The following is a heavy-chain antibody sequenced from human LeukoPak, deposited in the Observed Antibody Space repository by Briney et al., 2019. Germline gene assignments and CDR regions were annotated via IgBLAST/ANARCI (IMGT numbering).Heavy chain of an antibody. CDR1: GGTFSSYA. CDR2: IIPIFGTA. CDR3: ARGGYSNYPRWDY. J-gene: IGHJ4*02. D-gene: IGHD4-11*01. Sequence: SVKVSCKASGGTFSSYAISWVRQAPGQGLEWMGGIIPIFGTANNAQKFQGRVTITADESTSTAYMELSSLRSEDTAVYYCARGGYSNYPRWDYWGQGTLVTVSS. V-gene: IGHV1-69*13.